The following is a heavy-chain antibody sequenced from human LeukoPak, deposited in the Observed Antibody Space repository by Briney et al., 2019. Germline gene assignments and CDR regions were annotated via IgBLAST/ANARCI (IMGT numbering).Heavy chain of an antibody. J-gene: IGHJ4*02. V-gene: IGHV3-23*01. Sequence: GGSLRLSCASSGFTFSSYAMNWVRQAPGKGLEGVSGISGSGAGTYYADSVKGRFTISRDNSKSTLYLHMNSLRAEDTAVYYCAKSGYSGYDFRNFDYWGQGTLVTVSS. CDR1: GFTFSSYA. CDR3: AKSGYSGYDFRNFDY. D-gene: IGHD5-12*01. CDR2: ISGSGAGT.